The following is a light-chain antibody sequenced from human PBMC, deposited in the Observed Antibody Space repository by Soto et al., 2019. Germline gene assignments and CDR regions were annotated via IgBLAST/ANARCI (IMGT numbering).Light chain of an antibody. V-gene: IGLV2-8*01. CDR2: EVS. CDR3: ISYTDRQSYL. J-gene: IGLJ1*01. Sequence: SVLTQPPSASGSPGQSVTISCTGTSSDVGKYDYVSWFQHHPGKAPKLIIYEVSKRPSGVPDRFSGSKSGSTASLTVSGLQTEDEADYYCISYTDRQSYLFGTGTKVTVL. CDR1: SSDVGKYDY.